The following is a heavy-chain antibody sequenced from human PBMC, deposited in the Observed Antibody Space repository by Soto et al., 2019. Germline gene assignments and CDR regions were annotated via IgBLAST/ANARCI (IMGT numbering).Heavy chain of an antibody. D-gene: IGHD3-16*01. CDR2: VSYDGRTK. V-gene: IGHV3-30*04. J-gene: IGHJ4*02. CDR3: VVQPWGAKGY. Sequence: QVQLVESGGGVVQPGRSLRLSCAASGFTISSYAMHWVRQAPGKGLEWVTLVSYDGRTKYYADSVKGRFTISRDNSKNTMFLQMNSLGAEDTAVYYCVVQPWGAKGYWGQGTLVTVSS. CDR1: GFTISSYA.